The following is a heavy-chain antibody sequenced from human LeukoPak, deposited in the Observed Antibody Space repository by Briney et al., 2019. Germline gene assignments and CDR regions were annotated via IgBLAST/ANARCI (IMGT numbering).Heavy chain of an antibody. V-gene: IGHV3-30*04. Sequence: GGSLRLSCAASGFTFSSYAMHWVRQAPGKGLEWVAVISYGESDKYYADSVKGRFTISRDNSKNTLYLQMNSLRVEDTAVYYCARRWSFDYWGQGTLVTVSS. CDR3: ARRWSFDY. D-gene: IGHD6-13*01. J-gene: IGHJ4*02. CDR1: GFTFSSYA. CDR2: ISYGESDK.